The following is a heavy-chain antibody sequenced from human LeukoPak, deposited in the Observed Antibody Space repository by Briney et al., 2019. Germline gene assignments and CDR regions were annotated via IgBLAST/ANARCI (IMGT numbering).Heavy chain of an antibody. Sequence: GGSLRLSCAASGFTFSSYAMHWVRQAPGKGLEYVSGIRNNGGSTYYANYVKGRFTISRDNSKNTLYLQMGSLRAEDMAVYYCARDRDTVTTPGPFDYWGQGTLVTVSS. D-gene: IGHD4-11*01. J-gene: IGHJ4*02. V-gene: IGHV3-64*01. CDR2: IRNNGGST. CDR3: ARDRDTVTTPGPFDY. CDR1: GFTFSSYA.